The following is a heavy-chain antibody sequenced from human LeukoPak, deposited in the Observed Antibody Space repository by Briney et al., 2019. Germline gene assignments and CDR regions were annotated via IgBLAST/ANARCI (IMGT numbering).Heavy chain of an antibody. CDR2: INPSGGST. Sequence: ASVKVSCKASGYTSTSYYMYWVRQAPGQGLEWMGIINPSGGSTSYAQKFQGRVTMTRDTSTSTVYVELSSLRYEDTAVYYCARVRGVVVPAARYYYGMDVWGQGTTVTVSS. D-gene: IGHD2-2*01. CDR1: GYTSTSYY. CDR3: ARVRGVVVPAARYYYGMDV. J-gene: IGHJ6*02. V-gene: IGHV1-46*01.